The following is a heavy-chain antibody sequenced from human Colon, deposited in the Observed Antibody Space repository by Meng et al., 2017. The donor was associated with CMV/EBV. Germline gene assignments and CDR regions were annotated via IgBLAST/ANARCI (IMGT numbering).Heavy chain of an antibody. CDR2: IYSATTT. J-gene: IGHJ4*02. CDR3: ARDTKGATTTCPFDS. V-gene: IGHV3-66*01. D-gene: IGHD1-14*01. Sequence: QREVSGRVGVLPGRCLRLSCAASRFTFSWRYMNWLRQASGNTLEWVSLIYSATTTYYPYSVKGRLIVSSDKSKNAVCLQMNRLRGEDTAVSYCARDTKGATTTCPFDSWGQGTLVTVSS. CDR1: RFTFSWRY.